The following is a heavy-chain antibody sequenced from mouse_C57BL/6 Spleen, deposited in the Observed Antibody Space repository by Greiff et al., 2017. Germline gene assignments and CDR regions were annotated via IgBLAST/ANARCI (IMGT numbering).Heavy chain of an antibody. Sequence: EVQLQQSGPELVKPGASVKISCKASGYTFTDYYMNWVKQSHGKSLEWIGDINPNNGGTSYNQKFKGKATLTVDKSSSTAYMELRSLTSEDSAVYYCARGGPEIFFDYWGQGTTLTVSS. CDR1: GYTFTDYY. J-gene: IGHJ2*01. CDR2: INPNNGGT. CDR3: ARGGPEIFFDY. V-gene: IGHV1-26*01.